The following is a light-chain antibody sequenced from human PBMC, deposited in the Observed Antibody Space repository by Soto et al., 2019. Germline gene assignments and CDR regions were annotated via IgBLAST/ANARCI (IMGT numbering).Light chain of an antibody. Sequence: DIQMTQSPSSLSASVGDTVTITCRASQSISVHLNWYQQKPGKVPKLLIYAASNLQSGVPSSFSDSGSETDFAHTISSLQPEDFATYYCQQSYITPYTFGQGTKLQIK. CDR2: AAS. CDR3: QQSYITPYT. J-gene: IGKJ2*01. V-gene: IGKV1-39*01. CDR1: QSISVH.